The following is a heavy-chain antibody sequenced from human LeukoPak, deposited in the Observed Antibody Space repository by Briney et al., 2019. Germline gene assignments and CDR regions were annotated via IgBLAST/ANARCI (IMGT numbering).Heavy chain of an antibody. CDR3: AKDGEQWLVVGGAFDI. CDR2: IWYDGSNK. V-gene: IGHV3-33*06. D-gene: IGHD6-19*01. Sequence: GGSLRLSCAASGFTFSSYGMHWVRQAPGKGLEWVAVIWYDGSNKYYADSVKGRFTISRDNSKNMLYLQMNSLRAEDTAVYYCAKDGEQWLVVGGAFDIWGQGTMVTVSS. CDR1: GFTFSSYG. J-gene: IGHJ3*02.